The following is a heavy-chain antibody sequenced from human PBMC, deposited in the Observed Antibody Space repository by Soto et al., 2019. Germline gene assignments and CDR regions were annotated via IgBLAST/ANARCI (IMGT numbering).Heavy chain of an antibody. D-gene: IGHD3-9*01. CDR3: ARDLGAYDILPPVTNYGMDV. Sequence: QVQLVQSGAEVKKPGASVKVSCKASGYTFTSYGISWVRQAPGQGLEWMGWISAYNGNTNYAQKLQGRVTMTTDTSTSTAYRELRSLRSDDTAVYYCARDLGAYDILPPVTNYGMDVWGQGTTVTVSS. CDR2: ISAYNGNT. J-gene: IGHJ6*02. CDR1: GYTFTSYG. V-gene: IGHV1-18*01.